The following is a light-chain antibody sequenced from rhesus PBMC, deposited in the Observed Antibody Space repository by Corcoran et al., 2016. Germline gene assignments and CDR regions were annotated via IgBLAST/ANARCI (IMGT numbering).Light chain of an antibody. Sequence: DIQMTQSPSSLSTSVGDRVTITCQASQGISNWLAWYQQKPGKAPKLLIYVASNSQSGVPSRFSGSGSGTEFSLTFSSLQPEDFATYYCQQHDSNPYTFGQGTKVEIK. V-gene: IGKV1-33*02. CDR2: VAS. CDR3: QQHDSNPYT. CDR1: QGISNW. J-gene: IGKJ2*01.